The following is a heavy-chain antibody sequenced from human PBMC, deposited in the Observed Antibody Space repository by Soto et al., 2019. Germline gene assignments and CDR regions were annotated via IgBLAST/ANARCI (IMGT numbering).Heavy chain of an antibody. V-gene: IGHV4-61*01. CDR1: GGSVSSGSYY. CDR2: ISDSGRT. CDR3: ARSGDYAFDI. Sequence: SETLSLTCAVSGGSVSSGSYYWSWIRQPPGKGLEWIGYISDSGRTNYNPSLKSRVTMSLDTSKNQFSLRLSSVTAADTAVYFCARSGDYAFDIWGQWTMVTVSS. D-gene: IGHD3-10*01. J-gene: IGHJ3*02.